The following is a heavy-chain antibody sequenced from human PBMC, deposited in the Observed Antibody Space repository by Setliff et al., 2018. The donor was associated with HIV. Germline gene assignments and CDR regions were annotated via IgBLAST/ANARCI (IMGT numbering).Heavy chain of an antibody. V-gene: IGHV4-34*01. J-gene: IGHJ4*02. Sequence: SETLSLTCAVYGGSFSDYYWTWIRQSPGKGLEWIGEINHRGSTNYNPSLKSRVTVSVDPSKNQFSLKLGSVTAADTAVYYCARESPSSSWFYFDFWGQGTLVTVSS. D-gene: IGHD6-13*01. CDR1: GGSFSDYY. CDR2: INHRGST. CDR3: ARESPSSSWFYFDF.